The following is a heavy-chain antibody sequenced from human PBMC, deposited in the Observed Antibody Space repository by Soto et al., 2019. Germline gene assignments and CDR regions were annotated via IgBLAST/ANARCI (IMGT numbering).Heavy chain of an antibody. CDR2: ISSDGNHK. CDR1: GFNVSAYT. J-gene: IGHJ4*02. Sequence: QVKLVESGGGVVQPGRSLRLSCAASGFNVSAYTMHWVRQAPGKELEWVAVISSDGNHKYYTDSVKGRFTISRDTSTNTLYLQMNSLRAEDTAVYYCARWEQPLFDYWGQGTLVTVSS. V-gene: IGHV3-30-3*01. D-gene: IGHD1-26*01. CDR3: ARWEQPLFDY.